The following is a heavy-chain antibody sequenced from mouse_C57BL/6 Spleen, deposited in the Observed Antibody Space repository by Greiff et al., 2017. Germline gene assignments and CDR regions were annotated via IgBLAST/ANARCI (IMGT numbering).Heavy chain of an antibody. D-gene: IGHD1-2*01. V-gene: IGHV10-1*01. Sequence: EVMLVESGGGLVQPKGSLKLSCAASGFSFNTYAMNWVRQAPGKGLEWVARIRSKSNNYATYYADSVKDRFTISRDDSESMLYLQMNNLKTEDTAMYYCVRQGTAHYFDYWGQGTTLTVSS. CDR1: GFSFNTYA. CDR2: IRSKSNNYAT. CDR3: VRQGTAHYFDY. J-gene: IGHJ2*01.